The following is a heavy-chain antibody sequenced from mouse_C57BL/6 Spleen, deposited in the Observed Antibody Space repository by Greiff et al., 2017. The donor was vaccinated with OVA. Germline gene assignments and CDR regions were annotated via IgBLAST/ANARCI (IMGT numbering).Heavy chain of an antibody. CDR2: IRLKSDNYAT. Sequence: VKVEESGGGLVQPGGSMKLSCVASGFTFSNYWMNWVRQSPEKGLEWVAQIRLKSDNYATHYAESVKGRFTISRDDSKSSVYLQMNNLRAEDTGIYYCTGPPYYYGSSPYAMDYWGQGTSVTVSS. D-gene: IGHD1-1*01. CDR3: TGPPYYYGSSPYAMDY. CDR1: GFTFSNYW. J-gene: IGHJ4*01. V-gene: IGHV6-3*01.